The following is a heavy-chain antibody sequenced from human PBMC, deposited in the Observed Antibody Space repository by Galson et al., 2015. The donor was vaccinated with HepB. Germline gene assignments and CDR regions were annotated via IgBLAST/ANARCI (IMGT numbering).Heavy chain of an antibody. CDR2: INAGNGNT. J-gene: IGHJ2*01. D-gene: IGHD4-17*01. V-gene: IGHV1-3*01. Sequence: SVKVSCKASGYTFTSYAMHWVRQAPGQRLEWMGWINAGNGNTKYSQKFQGRVTITRDTSASTAYMGLSSLRSEDTAVYYCARPHDYGDYGDWYFDLWGRGTLVTVSS. CDR1: GYTFTSYA. CDR3: ARPHDYGDYGDWYFDL.